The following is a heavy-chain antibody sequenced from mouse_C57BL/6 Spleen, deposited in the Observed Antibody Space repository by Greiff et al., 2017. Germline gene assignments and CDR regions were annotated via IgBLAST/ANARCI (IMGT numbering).Heavy chain of an antibody. CDR1: GFTFSDYY. V-gene: IGHV5-16*01. D-gene: IGHD2-4*01. CDR3: ARDNYDYDGGYYAMDY. CDR2: INYVGSST. Sequence: EVMLVESEGGLVQPGSSMKLSCTASGFTFSDYYMAWVRQVPEKGLEWVANINYVGSSTYYLDSLKSRFIISRDNAKNILYLQMSSLKSEDTATYYCARDNYDYDGGYYAMDYWGQGTSVTVSS. J-gene: IGHJ4*01.